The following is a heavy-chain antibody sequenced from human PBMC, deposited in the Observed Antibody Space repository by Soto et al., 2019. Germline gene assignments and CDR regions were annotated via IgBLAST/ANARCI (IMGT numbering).Heavy chain of an antibody. CDR2: IYHSGST. Sequence: SETLSLTCAVSGGSISTSNWWSWVRKPPGKGLEWIGEIYHSGSTNYNPSLQSRVTISVDKSKNQFSLKLSSVTAADTAVYYCARGFGHPLRETYYYDSSAYPWGALDYWGQGTLVTVSS. J-gene: IGHJ4*02. D-gene: IGHD3-22*01. CDR3: ARGFGHPLRETYYYDSSAYPWGALDY. V-gene: IGHV4-4*02. CDR1: GGSISTSNW.